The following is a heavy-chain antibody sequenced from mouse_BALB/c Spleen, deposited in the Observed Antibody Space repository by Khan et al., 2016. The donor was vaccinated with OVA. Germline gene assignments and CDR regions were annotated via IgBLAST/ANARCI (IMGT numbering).Heavy chain of an antibody. CDR1: GYSITSGYA. D-gene: IGHD1-1*01. Sequence: EVKLLESGPGLVKPSQSLSLTRTVTGYSITSGYAWNWIRQFPGNKLEWMGYISYSGVTSYTPSLKSRISITRDTSKNQFFLQLTSVTTEDTATYYCARGNYYGYYFDYWGQGTTLTVSS. J-gene: IGHJ2*01. V-gene: IGHV3-2*02. CDR2: ISYSGVT. CDR3: ARGNYYGYYFDY.